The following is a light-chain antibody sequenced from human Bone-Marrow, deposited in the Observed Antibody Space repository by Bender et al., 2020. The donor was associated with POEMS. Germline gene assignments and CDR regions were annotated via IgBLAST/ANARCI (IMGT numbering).Light chain of an antibody. CDR2: TNN. Sequence: QSVLTQPPSVSGTPGQRVTISCSGSGSNIGGYPVNWYQQLPGTAPRLLIYTNNERPSGVPDRFSGSNSGNTATLTISRVEVGDEADYYCQVWDSSQEGVFGGGTKLTVL. CDR1: GSNIGGYP. J-gene: IGLJ2*01. V-gene: IGLV1-44*01. CDR3: QVWDSSQEGV.